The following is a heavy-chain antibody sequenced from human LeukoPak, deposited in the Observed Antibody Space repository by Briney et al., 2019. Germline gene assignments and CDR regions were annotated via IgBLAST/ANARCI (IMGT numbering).Heavy chain of an antibody. CDR1: GFPFSSYW. D-gene: IGHD3-10*01. Sequence: GGSLRLSCVASGFPFSSYWMTWVRQAPGKGLEWVAVISYDGSNKYYADSVKGRFTISRDNSKNTLYLQMSSLRAEDTAVYYCARDHRGVRDYFDYWGQGTLVTVSS. CDR3: ARDHRGVRDYFDY. V-gene: IGHV3-30-3*01. J-gene: IGHJ4*02. CDR2: ISYDGSNK.